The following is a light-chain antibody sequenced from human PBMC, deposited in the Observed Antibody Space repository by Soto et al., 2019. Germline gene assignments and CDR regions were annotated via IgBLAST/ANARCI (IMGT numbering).Light chain of an antibody. Sequence: AIQLTQSPSSLSASVGDRVTITCRASQGISSYLAWCQQKPGKAPNLLIYAASTLQSGVPSRFSGSGSGTDFTLTISSLQPEDFATYYCLQDYNYPPTFGQGTKVDIK. J-gene: IGKJ1*01. CDR1: QGISSY. CDR3: LQDYNYPPT. V-gene: IGKV1-6*01. CDR2: AAS.